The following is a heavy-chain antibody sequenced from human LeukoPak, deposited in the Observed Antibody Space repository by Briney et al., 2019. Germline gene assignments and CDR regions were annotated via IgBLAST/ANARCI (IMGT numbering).Heavy chain of an antibody. CDR2: IYSGGTT. CDR3: ARGYSSGWYSDY. CDR1: GFTVSNYY. J-gene: IGHJ4*02. Sequence: PGGSLRLSCADSGFTVSNYYMSWVRQAPGKGLEWVAVIYSGGTTYYADSVKGRFTISRDNSKNTLYLQMNSLRAEDTAVYYCARGYSSGWYSDYWGQGTLVTVSS. D-gene: IGHD6-19*01. V-gene: IGHV3-53*01.